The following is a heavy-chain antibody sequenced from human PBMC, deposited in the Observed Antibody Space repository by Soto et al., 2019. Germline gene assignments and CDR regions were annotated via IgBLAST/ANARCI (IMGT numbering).Heavy chain of an antibody. CDR2: IYYSGST. CDR1: GGSISSTDYY. D-gene: IGHD6-13*01. CDR3: ARVGGSSWSVPSNWFDP. J-gene: IGHJ5*02. Sequence: SETLSLTCTVSGGSISSTDYYWGWIRQPPGKGLEWIGSIYYSGSTYYNPSLKSRVTISVDTSKNHFSLKLRSVTAADTAVYYCARVGGSSWSVPSNWFDPWGQGTLVTVSS. V-gene: IGHV4-39*02.